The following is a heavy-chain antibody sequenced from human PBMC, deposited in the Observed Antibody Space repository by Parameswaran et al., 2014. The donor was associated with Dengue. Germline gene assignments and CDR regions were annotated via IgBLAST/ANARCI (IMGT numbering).Heavy chain of an antibody. D-gene: IGHD5-12*01. J-gene: IGHJ4*02. CDR1: GGSFTGYY. CDR3: ARGYTGYDFDL. Sequence: ESLKISCAVHGGSFTGYYWNWIRQSPGKGLEWIGEIHHSGSTKYNPSLKSRVVLSVDTSKTQISLKVTSVTAADTAVYFCARGYTGYDFDLWGQGTLVTVSS. CDR2: IHHSGST. V-gene: IGHV4-34*01.